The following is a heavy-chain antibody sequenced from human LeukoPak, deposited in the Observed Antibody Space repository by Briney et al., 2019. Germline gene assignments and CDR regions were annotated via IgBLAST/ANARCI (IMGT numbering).Heavy chain of an antibody. Sequence: GASVKVACKASGYTFTRYAMNWVRQAPGQGLEWMGWINTNTGNPTYAQGFTGRFVFSLDTSVSTAYLQICSLKAEDTAVYYCASGETYYYGSGSTPYYYYGMDVWGKGTTVTVSS. J-gene: IGHJ6*04. CDR3: ASGETYYYGSGSTPYYYYGMDV. CDR2: INTNTGNP. D-gene: IGHD3-10*01. CDR1: GYTFTRYA. V-gene: IGHV7-4-1*01.